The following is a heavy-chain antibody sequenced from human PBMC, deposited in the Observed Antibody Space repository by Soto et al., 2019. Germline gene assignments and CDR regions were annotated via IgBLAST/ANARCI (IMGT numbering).Heavy chain of an antibody. D-gene: IGHD1-26*01. CDR3: ARSGALRSYFYL. CDR2: ISNSGS. V-gene: IGHV4-61*08. J-gene: IGHJ4*02. CDR1: GGYVSSTAYY. Sequence: SETLSLTCTVSGGYVSSTAYYWTWIRQSPGKTLEWIGYISNSGSNYNPSLKSRVTISTDTSKNQFSLKLASVTVADTAVYFCARSGALRSYFYLWGQGAPVTVSS.